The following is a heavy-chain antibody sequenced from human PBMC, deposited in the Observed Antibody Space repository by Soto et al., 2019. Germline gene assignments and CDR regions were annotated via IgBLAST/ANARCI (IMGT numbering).Heavy chain of an antibody. CDR3: ASGGGYDILTGYYPYFDY. D-gene: IGHD3-9*01. Sequence: EVQLVESGGGLAQPGRSLRLSCAASGFTFDDYAMHWVRQAPGKGLEWVSGISWNSDSIGYADSVKGRFTISRDNAKKSLYLQMNSLRAEDTALYYCASGGGYDILTGYYPYFDYWGQGTLVTVSS. V-gene: IGHV3-9*01. CDR1: GFTFDDYA. CDR2: ISWNSDSI. J-gene: IGHJ4*02.